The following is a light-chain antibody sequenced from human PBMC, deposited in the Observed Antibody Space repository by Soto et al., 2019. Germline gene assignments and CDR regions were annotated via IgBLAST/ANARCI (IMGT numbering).Light chain of an antibody. V-gene: IGLV2-23*01. CDR1: SGDIGTYNL. CDR2: EGN. CDR3: CSYAGRSTVI. J-gene: IGLJ2*01. Sequence: QSALTQPASVSGSPGQSITISCTGTSGDIGTYNLVSWYQQHPGRAPKLIIFEGNKRPSGVSNRFSASKSGNTASLAVSGLQAEDEAHYHCCSYAGRSTVICGGGTKLTVL.